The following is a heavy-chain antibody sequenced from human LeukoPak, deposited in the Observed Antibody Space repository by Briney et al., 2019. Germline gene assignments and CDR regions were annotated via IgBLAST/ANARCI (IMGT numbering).Heavy chain of an antibody. D-gene: IGHD2-2*01. CDR3: ARDPGFSSFDF. CDR1: GFTFSNYW. CDR2: INQDGSVE. Sequence: GGSPRLSCVVSGFTFSNYWLTWVRQTPRKGLEFVANINQDGSVENYVDSVKGRFTISRVNAKNSLYLQMSSLRVDDTAIYYCARDPGFSSFDFWGQGALVSVSS. J-gene: IGHJ4*02. V-gene: IGHV3-7*03.